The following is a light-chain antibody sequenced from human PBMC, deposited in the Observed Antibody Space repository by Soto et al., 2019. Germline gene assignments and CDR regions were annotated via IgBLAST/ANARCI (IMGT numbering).Light chain of an antibody. Sequence: QAVVTQPPSASGTPGQRVTISCSGSSSNIGSNTVNWYQQLPGTAPKLLIYSNNQRPSGVPDRFSGSKSGTSASLAISGLQSEDEADYYCAAWDDSLSGGVVFGGGTQLTVL. J-gene: IGLJ2*01. V-gene: IGLV1-44*01. CDR1: SSNIGSNT. CDR3: AAWDDSLSGGVV. CDR2: SNN.